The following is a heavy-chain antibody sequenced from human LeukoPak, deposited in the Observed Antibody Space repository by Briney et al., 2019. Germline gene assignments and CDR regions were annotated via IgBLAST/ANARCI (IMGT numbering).Heavy chain of an antibody. CDR3: ACLSEVHFDY. CDR2: ISAYNGNT. J-gene: IGHJ4*02. Sequence: ASVKVSCKASGYTFTSYGISWVGQAPGQGLEWMGWISAYNGNTNYAQKLQGRVTMTTDTSTSTAYMELRSLRSEDTAVYYCACLSEVHFDYWGQGTLVTVSS. D-gene: IGHD3-3*01. CDR1: GYTFTSYG. V-gene: IGHV1-18*01.